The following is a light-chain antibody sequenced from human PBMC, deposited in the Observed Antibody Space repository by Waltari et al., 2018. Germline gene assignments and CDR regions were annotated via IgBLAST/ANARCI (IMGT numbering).Light chain of an antibody. J-gene: IGLJ2*01. CDR2: DVS. V-gene: IGLV2-14*01. Sequence: QSALTQSASVSGSPGQSVTIFCAGTSNDVGGYNSVSWYQEHPGQAPRVIIYDVSDRPSGVSDRFSGSKSGNTASLTISGLQAEDDADYYCSSQSSNDVVLFGGGTKLTVL. CDR1: SNDVGGYNS. CDR3: SSQSSNDVVL.